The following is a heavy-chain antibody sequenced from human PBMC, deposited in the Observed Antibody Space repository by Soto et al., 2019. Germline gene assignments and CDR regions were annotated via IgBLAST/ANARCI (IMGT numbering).Heavy chain of an antibody. J-gene: IGHJ6*02. CDR1: GGSFSGYY. V-gene: IGHV4-34*01. D-gene: IGHD1-1*01. Sequence: PSETLSLTCAVYGGSFSGYYWSWIRQPPGKGLEWIGEINHSGSTNYNPSLTSRVTISVDTSKNQFSLKLSSVTAADTAVYYCARGEVEYYYYYGMDVWGQGTTVTVSS. CDR3: ARGEVEYYYYYGMDV. CDR2: INHSGST.